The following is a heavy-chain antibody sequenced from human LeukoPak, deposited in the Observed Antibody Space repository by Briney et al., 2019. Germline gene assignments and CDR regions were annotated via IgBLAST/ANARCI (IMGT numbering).Heavy chain of an antibody. CDR1: GYTFTSYY. CDR3: ARQPSPCYYDSSGYQTWFDP. CDR2: INPSGGST. D-gene: IGHD3-22*01. Sequence: ASVKVSFKASGYTFTSYYMHWVRQAPGQGLEWMGIINPSGGSTSYAQKFQGRVTNTRDTSTSTVYMELSSLCSEDTAVYYCARQPSPCYYDSSGYQTWFDPWGQGTLVTVSS. J-gene: IGHJ5*02. V-gene: IGHV1-46*01.